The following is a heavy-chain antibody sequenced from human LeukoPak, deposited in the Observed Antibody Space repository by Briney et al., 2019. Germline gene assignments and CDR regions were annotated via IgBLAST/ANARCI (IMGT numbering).Heavy chain of an antibody. J-gene: IGHJ4*02. Sequence: GGSLRLSCEASGFTFKNAWMIWVRQAPGKGLEWVSFIYSDNTHYSDSVKGRFTISRDNSKNTLYLQMNSLRAEDTAVYYCARRAGAYSHPYDYWGQGTLVTVSS. D-gene: IGHD4/OR15-4a*01. CDR3: ARRAGAYSHPYDY. CDR2: IYSDNT. CDR1: GFTFKNAW. V-gene: IGHV3-53*01.